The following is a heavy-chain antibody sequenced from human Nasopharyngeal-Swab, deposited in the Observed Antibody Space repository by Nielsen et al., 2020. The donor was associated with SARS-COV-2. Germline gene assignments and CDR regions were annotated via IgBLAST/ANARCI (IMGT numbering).Heavy chain of an antibody. D-gene: IGHD3-16*02. CDR3: ARDPRGLSSPSGTDV. CDR2: INAANGDT. V-gene: IGHV1-3*01. CDR1: GYTFTSHA. J-gene: IGHJ6*02. Sequence: ASVKVSCKASGYTFTSHAMHWVRQAPGQRLEWLGWINAANGDTKYSQKIQGRVTIIRDTSASTAYMELSSLRSEDTAVYYCARDPRGLSSPSGTDVWGQGTTVTVSS.